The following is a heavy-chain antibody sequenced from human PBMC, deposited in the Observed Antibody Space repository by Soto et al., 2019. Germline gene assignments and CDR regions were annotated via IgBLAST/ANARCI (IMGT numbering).Heavy chain of an antibody. D-gene: IGHD6-19*01. CDR2: IYQSGVT. J-gene: IGHJ5*02. Sequence: SETLSLTCNMSGDSYSISTYSWSWIRQPPGKALQWIGFIYQSGVTSYNPSLASRVTISLDRSNNQCSLKLKSVTAADTAVYFCAGMPYTSGLRFDPWGPGTLVTVSS. V-gene: IGHV4-30-2*01. CDR1: GDSYSISTYS. CDR3: AGMPYTSGLRFDP.